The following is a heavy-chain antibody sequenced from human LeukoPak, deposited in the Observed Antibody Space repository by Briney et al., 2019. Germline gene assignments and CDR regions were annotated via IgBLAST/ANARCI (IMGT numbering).Heavy chain of an antibody. Sequence: GGSLRLSCAASGFTFSSYAMHWVRQAPGKGLEWVAVISYDGSNKYYADSVKGRFTISRDNSKNTLYLQMNSLRAEDTAVYYCARARLGYCSSTSCSNWFDPWGQGTLVTVSS. CDR1: GFTFSSYA. J-gene: IGHJ5*02. D-gene: IGHD2-2*01. CDR2: ISYDGSNK. CDR3: ARARLGYCSSTSCSNWFDP. V-gene: IGHV3-30*04.